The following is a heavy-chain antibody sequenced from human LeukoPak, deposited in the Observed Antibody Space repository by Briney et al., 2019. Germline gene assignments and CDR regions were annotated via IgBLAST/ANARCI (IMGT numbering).Heavy chain of an antibody. CDR2: IYSGGST. J-gene: IGHJ3*02. V-gene: IGHV3-66*02. CDR3: ARSYCSSTSCFAFDI. D-gene: IGHD2-2*01. Sequence: GGSLRLSCAASGFTVSSNYMSWVRQAPGKGLEWVSVIYSGGSTYYADSVKGRFTISRDNSKNTLYLQMNSLRAEDTAVYYCARSYCSSTSCFAFDIWGQGTMVTVSS. CDR1: GFTVSSNY.